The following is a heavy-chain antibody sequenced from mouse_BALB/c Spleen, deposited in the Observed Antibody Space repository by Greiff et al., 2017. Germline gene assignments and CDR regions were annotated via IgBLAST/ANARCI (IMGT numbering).Heavy chain of an antibody. CDR1: GFSFTGYG. CDR3: ARAYGNLFAN. Sequence: VKLVESGPGLVAPSQSLSITCTVSGFSFTGYGVNWVRQPPGKGLEWLGMIWGDGSTDYNSALNSRLSIIKDNSKSQVFLKMNSLQTDDTARYYCARAYGNLFANGGKGTLVTVS. V-gene: IGHV2-6-7*01. D-gene: IGHD2-1*01. J-gene: IGHJ3*01. CDR2: IWGDGST.